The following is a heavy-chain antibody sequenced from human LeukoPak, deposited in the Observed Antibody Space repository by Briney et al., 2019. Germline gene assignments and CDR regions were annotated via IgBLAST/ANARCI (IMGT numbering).Heavy chain of an antibody. CDR3: ASHPRWIGSGPGAFDI. V-gene: IGHV1-46*01. J-gene: IGHJ3*02. D-gene: IGHD5-12*01. CDR1: GYTFTSYY. CDR2: INPSGGST. Sequence: ASVKVSCKASGYTFTSYYMHWVRQAPGQGLEWMGIINPSGGSTSYAQKFQGRVTMTRDTSTSTVYMELSSLRSEDTAVYYCASHPRWIGSGPGAFDIWGQGTMVTVSS.